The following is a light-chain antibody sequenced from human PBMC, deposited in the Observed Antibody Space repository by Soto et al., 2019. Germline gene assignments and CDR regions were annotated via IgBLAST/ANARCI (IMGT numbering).Light chain of an antibody. CDR1: QSVSSN. CDR3: PQYNNRPSIFT. Sequence: EIVMTQSPATLSVSPGERATLSCRASQSVSSNLAWYQQKPGQAPRLLIYGASTRATGIPARFSGSGSGTEFPLTISRLQAEDFAVYYCPQYNNRPSIFTFGPGTKVDIK. J-gene: IGKJ3*01. V-gene: IGKV3-15*01. CDR2: GAS.